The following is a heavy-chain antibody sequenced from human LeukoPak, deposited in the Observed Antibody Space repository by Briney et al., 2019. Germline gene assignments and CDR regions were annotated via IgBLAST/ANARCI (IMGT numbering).Heavy chain of an antibody. Sequence: SETLSLTCTVSGGSISSYYWSWIRQPAGKGLEWIGRIYTSGSTNYNPSLKSRVTMSVDTSKNQFSLKLSSVTAAATAVYYCARRRYDSVWGRYRHFDHAFDLWGQGTMVTVSS. V-gene: IGHV4-4*07. J-gene: IGHJ3*01. D-gene: IGHD3-16*02. CDR2: IYTSGST. CDR1: GGSISSYY. CDR3: ARRRYDSVWGRYRHFDHAFDL.